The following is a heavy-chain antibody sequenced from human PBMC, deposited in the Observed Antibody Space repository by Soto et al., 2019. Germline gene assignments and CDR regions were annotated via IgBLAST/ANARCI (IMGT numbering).Heavy chain of an antibody. Sequence: SVKVSFKASRYIFTSYYMHWVRQAPGQGLEWVGIINPSCGSTSYAQKFQGRVTMTRDTSTSTVYMELSSLRSEDTAVYYCAREWPVTSDYWGQGTLVTVSS. V-gene: IGHV1-46*01. CDR1: RYIFTSYY. CDR2: INPSCGST. CDR3: AREWPVTSDY. D-gene: IGHD4-17*01. J-gene: IGHJ4*02.